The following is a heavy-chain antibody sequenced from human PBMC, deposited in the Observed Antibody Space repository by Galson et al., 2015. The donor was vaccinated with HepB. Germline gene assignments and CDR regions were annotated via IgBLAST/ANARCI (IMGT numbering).Heavy chain of an antibody. CDR2: FDPEDGET. J-gene: IGHJ6*02. V-gene: IGHV1-24*01. CDR3: ATDSLAPMVRGVIITKNYYGMDV. D-gene: IGHD3-10*01. Sequence: SVKVSCKVSGYTLTELSMHWVRQAPGKGLEWMGGFDPEDGETIYAQKFQGRVTMTEDTSTDTAYMELSSLRSEDTAVYYCATDSLAPMVRGVIITKNYYGMDVWGQGTTVTVSS. CDR1: GYTLTELS.